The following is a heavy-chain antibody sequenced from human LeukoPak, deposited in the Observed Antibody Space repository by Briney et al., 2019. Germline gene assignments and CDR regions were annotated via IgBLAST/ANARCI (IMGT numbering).Heavy chain of an antibody. CDR3: ARGVSGNYGRFDS. D-gene: IGHD1-26*01. J-gene: IGHJ4*02. CDR2: ISPDGSDS. CDR1: GFTLSSFW. V-gene: IGHV3-74*01. Sequence: GGSLRLSCAASGFTLSSFWMHWVRHVPGEGLVWVTRISPDGSDSNYADPVKGRFTISRDNAKNTLYLQMNSLRDEGTAVYYCARGVSGNYGRFDSWGRGTLVIVSS.